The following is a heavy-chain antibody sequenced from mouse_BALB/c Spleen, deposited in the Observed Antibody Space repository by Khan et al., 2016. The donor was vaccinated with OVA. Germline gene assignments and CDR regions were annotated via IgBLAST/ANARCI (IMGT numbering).Heavy chain of an antibody. CDR3: TRLAYYYDSEGFAY. CDR1: GFTFSTYG. V-gene: IGHV5-6*01. Sequence: EVQRVESGGDLVKPGGSLKLSCAASGFTFSTYGMSWVRQAPDKRLEWVASVSTGGSYTYSPDSVKGRFTISRDNAKNTLYLQMSGLRSEDTAMFYCTRLAYYYDSEGFAYWGQGTLVTVSA. CDR2: VSTGGSYT. D-gene: IGHD1-1*01. J-gene: IGHJ3*01.